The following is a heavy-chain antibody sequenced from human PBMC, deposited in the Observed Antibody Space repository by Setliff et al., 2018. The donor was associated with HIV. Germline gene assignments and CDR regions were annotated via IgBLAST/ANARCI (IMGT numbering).Heavy chain of an antibody. CDR3: AGELQLLWVGELSGYLDY. V-gene: IGHV1-2*02. D-gene: IGHD3-10*01. Sequence: GALVKVSCKASGYTFTAYFIHWVRQAPGQGLEWMGWINPNSGGTNFAQKFQGRVTMTRDTSISTAYMELSRLRSDDTAVYYCAGELQLLWVGELSGYLDYWGQGTPVTVSS. CDR1: GYTFTAYF. CDR2: INPNSGGT. J-gene: IGHJ4*02.